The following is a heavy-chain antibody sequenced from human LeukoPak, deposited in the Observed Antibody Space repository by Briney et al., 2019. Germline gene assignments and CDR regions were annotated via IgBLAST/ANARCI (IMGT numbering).Heavy chain of an antibody. CDR3: AATRI. D-gene: IGHD3-22*01. CDR2: ISSDSGTI. J-gene: IGHJ4*02. V-gene: IGHV3-48*02. CDR1: GFTFSSFG. Sequence: GGSLRLSCAASGFTFSSFGMNWVRQAPGKGLEWVSYISSDSGTIYYADSVRGRFTISRDNAKNSLYLQMNSLRDEDTAVYYCAATRIRGQGTLVTVSS.